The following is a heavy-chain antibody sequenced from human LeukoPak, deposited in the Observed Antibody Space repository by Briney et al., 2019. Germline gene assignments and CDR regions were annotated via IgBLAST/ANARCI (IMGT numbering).Heavy chain of an antibody. CDR1: GFTFSSYE. D-gene: IGHD5-24*01. CDR3: ARADGYNYGY. Sequence: GGSLRLSCAASGFTFSSYEMNWVRQAPGKGLEWVSYISSSGSAIYYADSVKGRLTISRDNAKNSLYLQMNSLRAEDTAVYYCARADGYNYGYWGQGTLVTVSS. V-gene: IGHV3-48*03. CDR2: ISSSGSAI. J-gene: IGHJ4*02.